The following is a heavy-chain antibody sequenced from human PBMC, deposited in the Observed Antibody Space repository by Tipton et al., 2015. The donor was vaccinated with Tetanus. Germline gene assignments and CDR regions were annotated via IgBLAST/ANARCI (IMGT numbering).Heavy chain of an antibody. J-gene: IGHJ5*02. CDR3: ARRLYGYWFAP. CDR1: GASISDKKYY. D-gene: IGHD5-24*01. V-gene: IGHV4-39*02. Sequence: TLSLTCTVSGASISDKKYYWGWIRQAPGKGLEWIASIYFEGSTYHSPSLKSRLTIEVDTSQNLFSLKLTSVTAADTAVYYCARRLYGYWFAPWGQGALVTVSS. CDR2: IYFEGST.